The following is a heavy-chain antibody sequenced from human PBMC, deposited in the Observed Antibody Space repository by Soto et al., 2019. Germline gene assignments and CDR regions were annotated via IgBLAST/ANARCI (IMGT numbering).Heavy chain of an antibody. D-gene: IGHD1-26*01. V-gene: IGHV3-21*01. CDR3: ARDDTVGATHTPTFDY. CDR2: ISSGSSDT. Sequence: GGSLRLSCEASGFTFSRVSMNWVRQVPGKGLEWVASISSGSSDTWYADSVKGRFIISRDNAQNSLFLQMNTLRPEDTAVYYCARDDTVGATHTPTFDYWGQGTLVTVSS. CDR1: GFTFSRVS. J-gene: IGHJ4*02.